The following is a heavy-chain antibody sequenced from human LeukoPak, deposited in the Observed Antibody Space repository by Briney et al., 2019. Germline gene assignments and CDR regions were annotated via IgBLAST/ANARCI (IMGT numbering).Heavy chain of an antibody. CDR1: GGTFSSYA. J-gene: IGHJ4*02. CDR3: ARSIVVVPAAPAPFDY. CDR2: IIPIFGTA. D-gene: IGHD2-2*01. Sequence: SVKVSCKASGGTFSSYAISWVRQAPGQGLEWMGGIIPIFGTANYAQKFQGRVTITADESTSTAYMELSGLRSEDTAVYYCARSIVVVPAAPAPFDYWGQGTLVTVSS. V-gene: IGHV1-69*13.